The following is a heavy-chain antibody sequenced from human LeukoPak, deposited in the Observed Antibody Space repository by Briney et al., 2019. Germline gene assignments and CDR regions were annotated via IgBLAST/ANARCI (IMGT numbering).Heavy chain of an antibody. Sequence: ASVKVSCKASGYTFTTYRITWVRQAPGQGLEWMGWISAHTGNTNYAQKLQGRVTMTTDTSTSTAYMELRSLRSDDTAVYYCARDFSEYCSGGSCDLYGYWGQGTLVTVSS. V-gene: IGHV1-18*01. CDR3: ARDFSEYCSGGSCDLYGY. J-gene: IGHJ4*02. CDR1: GYTFTTYR. CDR2: ISAHTGNT. D-gene: IGHD2-15*01.